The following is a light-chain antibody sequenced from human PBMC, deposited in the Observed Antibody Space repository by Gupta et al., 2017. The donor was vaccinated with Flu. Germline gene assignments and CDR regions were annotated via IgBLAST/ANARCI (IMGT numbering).Light chain of an antibody. CDR1: QSVSSSY. Sequence: EIVLTQSPVTLSLSPGERATLSCRASQSVSSSYLAWYQQKPGQAPRLLIYGASSRATGIPDRFSGSGSGTEFTLTISRREPEDFAVYYCQQYCRSTGTFGQGTKVEIK. CDR3: QQYCRSTGT. V-gene: IGKV3-20*01. CDR2: GAS. J-gene: IGKJ1*01.